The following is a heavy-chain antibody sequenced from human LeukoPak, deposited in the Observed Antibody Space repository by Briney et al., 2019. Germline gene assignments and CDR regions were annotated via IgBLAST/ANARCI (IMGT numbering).Heavy chain of an antibody. V-gene: IGHV1-18*01. CDR1: VYTSPTYG. Sequence: ASVNVSCKASVYTSPTYGIIWVRQAPGQGLEWMGWISPYNGFTNYAQKFQGRVTMTTDTSTSTAYMELRTLRSDDTAVYYCARDSGSYNGFDPWGQGTLVTVSS. CDR3: ARDSGSYNGFDP. J-gene: IGHJ5*02. D-gene: IGHD1-26*01. CDR2: ISPYNGFT.